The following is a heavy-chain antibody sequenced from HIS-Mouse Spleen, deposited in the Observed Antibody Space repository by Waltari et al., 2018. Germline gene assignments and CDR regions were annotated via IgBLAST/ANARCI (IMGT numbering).Heavy chain of an antibody. V-gene: IGHV4-39*07. CDR2: IYYSGGT. CDR3: AREIPYSSSWYDWYFDL. J-gene: IGHJ2*01. D-gene: IGHD6-13*01. Sequence: QLQLQESGPGLVKPSETLSLTCTVSGGSISSSSYYWGWIRQPPGKGLGWLGRIYYSGGTNSNPSLKSRVTISVDTSKNQFSLKLSSVTAADTAVYYCAREIPYSSSWYDWYFDLWGRGTLVTVSS. CDR1: GGSISSSSYY.